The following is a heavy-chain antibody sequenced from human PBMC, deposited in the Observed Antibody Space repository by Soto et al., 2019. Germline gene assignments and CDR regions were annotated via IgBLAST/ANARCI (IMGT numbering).Heavy chain of an antibody. V-gene: IGHV1-18*01. J-gene: IGHJ6*02. CDR2: ISFSKGKA. CDR1: GYTFTNYD. CDR3: ARKGYIGNFGLDV. D-gene: IGHD5-12*01. Sequence: ASVKVSCKASGYTFTNYDVAWVRRAPGQGLQWMGWISFSKGKAYYEQSFQGRVTMTMDTVTTTGYMEVRSLRSDDTAVYYCARKGYIGNFGLDVWGQGTTVTVSS.